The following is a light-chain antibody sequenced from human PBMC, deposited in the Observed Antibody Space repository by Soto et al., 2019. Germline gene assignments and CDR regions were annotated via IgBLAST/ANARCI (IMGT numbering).Light chain of an antibody. CDR1: SSDIGGYNY. CDR3: SSHTTSNTQV. J-gene: IGLJ3*02. V-gene: IGLV2-14*01. CDR2: EVS. Sequence: QAASVSGSPGQSITISCTGTSSDIGGYNYVSWYQQHPGNPPKLMIYEVSNRPSGVSNRFSGSKSGNTASLTISGLQAEDEADYYCSSHTTSNTQVFGGGTKLTVL.